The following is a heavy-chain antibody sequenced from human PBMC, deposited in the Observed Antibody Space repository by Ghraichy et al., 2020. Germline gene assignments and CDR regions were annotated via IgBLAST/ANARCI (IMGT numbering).Heavy chain of an antibody. D-gene: IGHD3-9*01. V-gene: IGHV4-30-4*01. J-gene: IGHJ4*02. Sequence: SETLSLTCTVSGGSISSGDYYWSWIRQPPGKGLEWIGYIYYSGSTYYNPSLKSRVTISVDTSRNQFSLKLSSVTAADTAVYYCARVGSYYDILTGYYGGGGFDYWGQGTLVTVSS. CDR2: IYYSGST. CDR1: GGSISSGDYY. CDR3: ARVGSYYDILTGYYGGGGFDY.